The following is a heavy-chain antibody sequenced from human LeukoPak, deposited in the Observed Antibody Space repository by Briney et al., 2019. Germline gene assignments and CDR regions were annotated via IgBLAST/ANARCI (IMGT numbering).Heavy chain of an antibody. J-gene: IGHJ4*02. V-gene: IGHV4-39*01. CDR2: ISYSGST. CDR1: GGSISSSSYY. Sequence: NPSETLSLTCTVSGGSISSSSYYWGWIRQPPGKGLEWIGSISYSGSTYYNPSLKSQVTISVDTSKNQFSLKLSSVTAADTAVYYCARSVDSLLNFDYWGQGTLVTVSS. CDR3: ARSVDSLLNFDY. D-gene: IGHD3-22*01.